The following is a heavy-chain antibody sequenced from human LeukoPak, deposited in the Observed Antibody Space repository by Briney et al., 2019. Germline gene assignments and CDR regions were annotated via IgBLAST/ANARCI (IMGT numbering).Heavy chain of an antibody. Sequence: ASVKVSCKASGYTFTGYYMHWVRQAPGQGLEWMGWINPNSGGTNYAQKFQGRVTMTRDTPISTAYMELSRLRSDDTAVYYCARVSIAVAGRWFDPWGQGTLVTVSS. J-gene: IGHJ5*02. CDR3: ARVSIAVAGRWFDP. CDR1: GYTFTGYY. CDR2: INPNSGGT. D-gene: IGHD6-19*01. V-gene: IGHV1-2*02.